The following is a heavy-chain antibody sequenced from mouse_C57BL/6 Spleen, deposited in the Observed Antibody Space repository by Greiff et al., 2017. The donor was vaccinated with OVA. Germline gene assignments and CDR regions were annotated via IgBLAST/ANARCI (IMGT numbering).Heavy chain of an antibody. Sequence: QVQLKQSGPELVKPGASVKISCKASGYAFSSSWLNWVKQRPGKGLEWIGRIYPGDGDTNYNGKFKSKATLPADKSSSTAYMDLNSLTSEDSAVYFCTRGDSNHYYAMDYWGQGTSVTVSS. CDR3: TRGDSNHYYAMDY. CDR2: IYPGDGDT. CDR1: GYAFSSSW. J-gene: IGHJ4*01. V-gene: IGHV1-82*01. D-gene: IGHD2-5*01.